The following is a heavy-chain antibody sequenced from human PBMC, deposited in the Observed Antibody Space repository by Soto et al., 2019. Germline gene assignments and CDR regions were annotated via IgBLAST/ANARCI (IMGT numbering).Heavy chain of an antibody. Sequence: EVQLVESGGGLVQPGGSLRLSCVASGFTFSTHWMHWVRQGPGKGLVWVSRINPHGSDTAYADSVKGRFTISRDNARNTRYLQIISLRAEDTAVYYCARDPPGTGVDYWGQGTLVAVSS. CDR3: ARDPPGTGVDY. CDR1: GFTFSTHW. D-gene: IGHD1-1*01. J-gene: IGHJ4*02. V-gene: IGHV3-74*01. CDR2: INPHGSDT.